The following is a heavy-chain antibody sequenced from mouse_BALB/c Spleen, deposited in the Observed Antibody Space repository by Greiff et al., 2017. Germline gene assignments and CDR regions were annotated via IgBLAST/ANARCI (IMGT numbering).Heavy chain of an antibody. CDR2: IWAGGST. Sequence: VMLVESGPGLVAPSQSLSITCTVSGFSLTSYGVHWVRQPPGKGLEWLGVIWAGGSTNYNSALMSRLSISKDNSKSQVFLKMNSLQTDDTAMYYCARGGPSTRDYAMDYWGQGTSVTVSS. CDR1: GFSLTSYG. J-gene: IGHJ4*01. CDR3: ARGGPSTRDYAMDY. V-gene: IGHV2-9*02. D-gene: IGHD2-1*01.